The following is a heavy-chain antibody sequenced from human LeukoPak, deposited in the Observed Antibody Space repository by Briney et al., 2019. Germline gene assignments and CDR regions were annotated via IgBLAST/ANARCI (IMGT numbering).Heavy chain of an antibody. Sequence: GRSLRLSCAASGFTFSSYGMHWVRQAPGKGLEWVAVISYDGSNKYYADSVKGRFTISRDNSKNTLYLQMNSLRAEDTAVYYCAKPLWFGESDAFDICGQGTMVTVSS. V-gene: IGHV3-30*18. CDR1: GFTFSSYG. CDR3: AKPLWFGESDAFDI. J-gene: IGHJ3*02. D-gene: IGHD3-10*01. CDR2: ISYDGSNK.